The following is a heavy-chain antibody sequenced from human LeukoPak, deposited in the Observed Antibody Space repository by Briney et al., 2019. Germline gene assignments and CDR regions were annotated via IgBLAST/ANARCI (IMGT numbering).Heavy chain of an antibody. CDR3: ARVFHRAATFRLLIWFDP. CDR1: GGSISSSNW. CDR2: IYHSGST. V-gene: IGHV4-4*02. J-gene: IGHJ5*02. D-gene: IGHD2-15*01. Sequence: SGTLSLTCAVSGGSISSSNWWGWVRQPPGKGLEWIGEIYHSGSTNYNPSLKSRVTISVDKSKNQFSLKLSSVTAADTAVYYCARVFHRAATFRLLIWFDPWGQGTLVTVSS.